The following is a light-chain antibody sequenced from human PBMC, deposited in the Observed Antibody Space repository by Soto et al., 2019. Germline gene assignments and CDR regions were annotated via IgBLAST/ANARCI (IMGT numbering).Light chain of an antibody. J-gene: IGLJ3*02. V-gene: IGLV1-47*01. CDR1: SSSIGSNY. CDR2: TDS. Sequence: QSVLTQPPSASGTPGQRVTISCSESSSSIGSNYIYCYQQLPGTATKLLTYTDSQRPSGVPDRFSGSKSGTSASLAISGLRSEDEAAYYCAAWDDSLRGWVFGGGTKVTVL. CDR3: AAWDDSLRGWV.